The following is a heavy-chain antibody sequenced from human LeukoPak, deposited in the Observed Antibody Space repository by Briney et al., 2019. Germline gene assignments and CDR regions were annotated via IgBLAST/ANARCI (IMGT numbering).Heavy chain of an antibody. V-gene: IGHV4-34*01. D-gene: IGHD6-19*01. J-gene: IGHJ5*02. CDR2: INHSGDT. CDR3: ARHKSIAVAGAHWFDP. CDR1: GGSFSGYY. Sequence: PSETLSLTCAVYGGSFSGYYWSWIRQPPGKGLEWIGEINHSGDTYYNPSLESRVTISVDTSKNHFSLKLSSVTAADTAVYYCARHKSIAVAGAHWFDPWGQGTLVTVSS.